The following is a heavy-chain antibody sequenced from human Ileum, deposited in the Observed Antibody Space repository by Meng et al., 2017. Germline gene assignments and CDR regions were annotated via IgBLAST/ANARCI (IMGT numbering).Heavy chain of an antibody. J-gene: IGHJ4*02. CDR1: GYTFTTYG. Sequence: QVQMSQYGAEVKKPWALVKVSCKASGYTFTTYGISWVRQAPGQGLEWMGWMNTDKGNTNYAQKFQGRVTMTRDTSTSTAYMELRSLRSDDTAVYYCAREGAYNGGDYWGQGTLVTVSS. D-gene: IGHD1-1*01. CDR3: AREGAYNGGDY. CDR2: MNTDKGNT. V-gene: IGHV1-18*01.